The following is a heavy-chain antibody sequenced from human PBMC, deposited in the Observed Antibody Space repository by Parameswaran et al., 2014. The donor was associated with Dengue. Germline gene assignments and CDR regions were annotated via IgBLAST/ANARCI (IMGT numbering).Heavy chain of an antibody. D-gene: IGHD6-19*01. CDR2: ISGSGGST. J-gene: IGHJ6*02. Sequence: VRQMPGKGLEWVSAISGSGGSTYYADSVKGRFTISRDNSKNTLYLQMNSLRAEDTAVYYCAKKPRYSSGMDVWGQGTTVTVSS. CDR3: AKKPRYSSGMDV. V-gene: IGHV3-23*01.